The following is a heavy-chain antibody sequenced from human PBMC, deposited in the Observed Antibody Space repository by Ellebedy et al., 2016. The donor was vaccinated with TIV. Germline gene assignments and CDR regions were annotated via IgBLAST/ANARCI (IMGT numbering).Heavy chain of an antibody. D-gene: IGHD3-22*01. CDR3: TTGSDTMIHYFDY. J-gene: IGHJ4*02. Sequence: GGSLRLSXAASGFTFSNAWMSWVRQAPGKGLEWVGRIKSKTDGGTTDYAAPVKGRFTISRDDSKNTLYLQMNSLKTEDTAVYYCTTGSDTMIHYFDYWGQGTLVTVSS. V-gene: IGHV3-15*01. CDR1: GFTFSNAW. CDR2: IKSKTDGGTT.